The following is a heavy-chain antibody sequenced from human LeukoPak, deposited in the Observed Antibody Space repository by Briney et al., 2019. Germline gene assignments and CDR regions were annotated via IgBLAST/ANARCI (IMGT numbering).Heavy chain of an antibody. J-gene: IGHJ5*02. Sequence: GGSLRLPCVASGFTFSSYGMSWVRQAPGKGLEWVSAIRGGGGSTYYADSVKGRFTISRDNAKNSLYLQMNSLRAEDTAVYYCARDLYGSGSYDNPDNWFDPWGQGTLVTVSS. V-gene: IGHV3-21*01. CDR1: GFTFSSYG. CDR3: ARDLYGSGSYDNPDNWFDP. D-gene: IGHD3-10*01. CDR2: IRGGGGST.